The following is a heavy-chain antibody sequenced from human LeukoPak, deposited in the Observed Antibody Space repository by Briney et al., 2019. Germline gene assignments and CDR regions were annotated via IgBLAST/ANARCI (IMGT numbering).Heavy chain of an antibody. Sequence: ASVKVSCKASGYTFTCYYMHWVRQAPGQGLGWMGWINPNSGGTNYAQKFQGRVTITRDTSISTAYMELSRLRSDDTAVYYCAPKGDYDFWSGYSAFDYWGQGTLVTVSS. D-gene: IGHD3-3*01. V-gene: IGHV1-2*02. CDR2: INPNSGGT. J-gene: IGHJ4*02. CDR3: APKGDYDFWSGYSAFDY. CDR1: GYTFTCYY.